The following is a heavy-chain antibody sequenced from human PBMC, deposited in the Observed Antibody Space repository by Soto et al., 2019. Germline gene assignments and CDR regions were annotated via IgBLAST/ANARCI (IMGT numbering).Heavy chain of an antibody. CDR1: GYTFSSHG. D-gene: IGHD1-1*01. CDR3: ARSHWQPDYLEGFDY. V-gene: IGHV1-18*04. CDR2: ISCYNGNT. J-gene: IGHJ4*02. Sequence: QVQLVQSGSEVKKPGASVRVSCKTSGYTFSSHGLTWVRQAPGQGLEWMGWISCYNGNTNYAQRFQGRVTLTTDTSTSTAFMDLTSLKSDDTAVYFCARSHWQPDYLEGFDYWGQGTLITVS.